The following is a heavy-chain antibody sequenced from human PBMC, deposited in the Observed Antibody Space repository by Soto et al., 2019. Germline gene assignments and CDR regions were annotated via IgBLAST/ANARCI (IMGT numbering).Heavy chain of an antibody. D-gene: IGHD1-26*01. CDR3: ARDQGIVGALDAFDI. Sequence: GGSLRLSCAASGYTFTSYYIHWVRQAPGQGLEWMGIINPSGGSTSYAQKFQGRVTMTRDTSTSTVYMELSSLRSEDTAVYYCARDQGIVGALDAFDIWGQGTMVTVSS. V-gene: IGHV1-46*01. CDR1: GYTFTSYY. J-gene: IGHJ3*02. CDR2: INPSGGST.